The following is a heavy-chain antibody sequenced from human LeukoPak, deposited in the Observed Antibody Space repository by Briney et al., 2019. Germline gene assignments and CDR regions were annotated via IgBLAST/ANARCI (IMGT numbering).Heavy chain of an antibody. D-gene: IGHD2-15*01. CDR2: IFSSGSA. V-gene: IGHV4-59*08. CDR1: GGSISGYY. J-gene: IGHJ4*02. CDR3: ARWYCSGGTCFHLDD. Sequence: PSETLSLTCTVSGGSISGYYWSWIRQPPGKGLDWIGYIFSSGSAAYNPSLRSRVTASIDTSKNQFSLKLSSVTAADTAVYYCARWYCSGGTCFHLDDWGQGTLVTVSS.